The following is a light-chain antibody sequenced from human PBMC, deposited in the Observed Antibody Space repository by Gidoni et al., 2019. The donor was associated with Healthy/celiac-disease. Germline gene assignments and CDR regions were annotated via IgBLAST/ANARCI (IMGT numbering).Light chain of an antibody. J-gene: IGKJ3*01. CDR1: QDISKY. CDR3: QQYDNLPPFT. Sequence: DIQMTQAPSSLSASVGDRFTITCQASQDISKYVNWYQQKQGKAPKLLIYDASNLETGVPLSFSGSGSGTDFTFTISSLQPEDIATYFCQQYDNLPPFTFGPGTKVDIK. CDR2: DAS. V-gene: IGKV1-33*01.